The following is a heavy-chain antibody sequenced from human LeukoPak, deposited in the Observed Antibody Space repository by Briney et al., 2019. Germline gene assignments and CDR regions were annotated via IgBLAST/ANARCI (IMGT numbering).Heavy chain of an antibody. CDR2: ISYDGSNK. CDR3: AKDRRAWELLKSPFDY. D-gene: IGHD1-26*01. J-gene: IGHJ4*02. CDR1: GFTFSSYA. V-gene: IGHV3-30-3*01. Sequence: PGGSLRLSCAASGFTFSSYAMHWVRQAPGKGLEWVAVISYDGSNKYYADSVKGRFTISRDNSKNTLYLQMNSLRAEDTAVYYCAKDRRAWELLKSPFDYWGQGTLVTVSS.